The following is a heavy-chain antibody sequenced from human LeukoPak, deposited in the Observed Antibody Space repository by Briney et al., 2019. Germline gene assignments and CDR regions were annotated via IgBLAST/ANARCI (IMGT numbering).Heavy chain of an antibody. CDR2: VSTTGSDT. CDR3: ARGRVGYPYNF. CDR1: GFTFSSYS. D-gene: IGHD5-24*01. Sequence: GGSLRLSCAASGFTFSSYSMNWVRQAPGKGLEWVSSVSTTGSDTYYADSVKGRFTISRDSSKNSVYLQMNSLRPEDTAIYYCARGRVGYPYNFWGQGTLVTVSS. J-gene: IGHJ4*02. V-gene: IGHV3-21*01.